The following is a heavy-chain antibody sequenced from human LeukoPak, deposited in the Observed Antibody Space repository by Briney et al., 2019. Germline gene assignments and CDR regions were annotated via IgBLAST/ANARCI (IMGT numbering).Heavy chain of an antibody. D-gene: IGHD3-3*01. CDR3: AKLGLRYFFDY. CDR2: VSGSGGST. V-gene: IGHV3-23*01. J-gene: IGHJ4*02. CDR1: GFTFSSYA. Sequence: GGSLRLSCAASGFTFSSYAMSWVRQAPGRGLEWVAAVSGSGGSTYYADSVKGRFTISRDNSKNTLYLQMNSLRGEDTAVYYCAKLGLRYFFDYWGQGTLVTVPS.